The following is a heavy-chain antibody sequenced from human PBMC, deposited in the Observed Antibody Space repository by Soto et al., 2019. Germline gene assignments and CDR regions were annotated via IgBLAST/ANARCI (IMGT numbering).Heavy chain of an antibody. Sequence: SETLSLTCTVSGGSISSGGYYWSWIRQHPGKGLEWIGYIYYSGSTYYNPSLKSRVTISVDTSKNQFSLKLSSVTAADTAVYYCARDRGVVVAAGYYYGMDVWGQGTTVTVSS. CDR2: IYYSGST. J-gene: IGHJ6*02. V-gene: IGHV4-31*03. D-gene: IGHD2-15*01. CDR1: GGSISSGGYY. CDR3: ARDRGVVVAAGYYYGMDV.